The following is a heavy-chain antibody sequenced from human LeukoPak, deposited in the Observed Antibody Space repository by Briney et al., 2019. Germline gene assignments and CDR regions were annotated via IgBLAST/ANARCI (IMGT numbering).Heavy chain of an antibody. CDR1: GYTFTNYA. D-gene: IGHD5-12*01. V-gene: IGHV1-3*01. J-gene: IGHJ4*02. Sequence: VASVKVSCKTSGYTFTNYAIHWLRQAPGQRLEWLGWINAGNGDTKYSQKFQGRVTITRDTSANIAYVELSSLGSEDTAVCYCARDPLSGYHDYWGQGTLVTVSS. CDR2: INAGNGDT. CDR3: ARDPLSGYHDY.